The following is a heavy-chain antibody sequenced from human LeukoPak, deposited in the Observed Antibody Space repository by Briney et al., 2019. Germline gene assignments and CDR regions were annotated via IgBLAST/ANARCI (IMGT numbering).Heavy chain of an antibody. CDR2: IYYSGST. D-gene: IGHD2-2*01. Sequence: SETLSLTCTVSGYSISSGYYWGWIRQPPGKGLEWIGSIYYSGSTYYNPSLKSRVTISVDTSKNQFSLKLSSVTAADTAVYYCARHEGIVVVPAANDAFDIWGQGTMVTVSS. J-gene: IGHJ3*02. V-gene: IGHV4-38-2*02. CDR3: ARHEGIVVVPAANDAFDI. CDR1: GYSISSGYY.